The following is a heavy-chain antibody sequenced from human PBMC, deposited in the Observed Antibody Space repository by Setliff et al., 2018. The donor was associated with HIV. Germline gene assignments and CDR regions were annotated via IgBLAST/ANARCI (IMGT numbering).Heavy chain of an antibody. CDR3: ARALYGDYGGDLNWLDP. CDR2: VNTHTGSP. Sequence: ASVKVSCKASGYTFINYAINWVRQAPGQGLEWMGWVNTHTGSPTYAQAFTGRFVFSVDTSITTAYLEITSLKAEDTAVYYCARALYGDYGGDLNWLDPWGQGTPVTVSS. V-gene: IGHV7-4-1*02. J-gene: IGHJ5*02. D-gene: IGHD4-17*01. CDR1: GYTFINYA.